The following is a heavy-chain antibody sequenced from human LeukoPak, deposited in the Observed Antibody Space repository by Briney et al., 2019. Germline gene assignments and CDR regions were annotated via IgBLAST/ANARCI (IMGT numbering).Heavy chain of an antibody. Sequence: SETLSLTCTVSGGSISSRGYYWGWIRQPPGKGLEWIGSIYYSGTTYYNPSLKSRVTISVDTSKNQLSLKLSSVTAADTAVYYCARGQTYYQPRWFDPWGQGTLVTVSS. CDR1: GGSISSRGYY. V-gene: IGHV4-39*01. CDR2: IYYSGTT. J-gene: IGHJ5*02. D-gene: IGHD3-10*01. CDR3: ARGQTYYQPRWFDP.